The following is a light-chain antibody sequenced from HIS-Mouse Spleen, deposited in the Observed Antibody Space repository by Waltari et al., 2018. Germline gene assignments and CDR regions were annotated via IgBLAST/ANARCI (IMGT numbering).Light chain of an antibody. CDR2: DNN. V-gene: IGLV1-51*01. J-gene: IGLJ3*02. Sequence: ELTQPPSVSVSPGQKVTISCSGSSSNIGNNYVSWYQQLPGTAPKLLIYDNNKRPSGIPDRFSGSKSGTSATLGITGLQTGDEADYYCGTWDSSLSAWVFGGGTKLTVL. CDR3: GTWDSSLSAWV. CDR1: SSNIGNNY.